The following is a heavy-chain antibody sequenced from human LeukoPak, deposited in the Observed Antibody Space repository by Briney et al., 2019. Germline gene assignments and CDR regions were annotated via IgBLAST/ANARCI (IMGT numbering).Heavy chain of an antibody. D-gene: IGHD4-17*01. CDR1: GFTVSSNY. V-gene: IGHV3-53*01. CDR2: IYSGGST. CDR3: ARGNTVTTPDAFDI. Sequence: GGSLILSCAASGFTVSSNYMTSVRQAPGKGLEWVSVIYSGGSTYYADSVKGRFTISRDNSKNTLYLQMNSLRAEDTAVYYCARGNTVTTPDAFDIWGQGTMVTVSS. J-gene: IGHJ3*02.